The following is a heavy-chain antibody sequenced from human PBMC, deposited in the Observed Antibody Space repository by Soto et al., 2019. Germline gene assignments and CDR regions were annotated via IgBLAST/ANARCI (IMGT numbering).Heavy chain of an antibody. D-gene: IGHD3-9*01. CDR2: ISAYNGNT. V-gene: IGHV1-18*01. CDR3: ARYILTGYYGNYYYYTMDV. CDR1: GYTFSSYG. Sequence: ASVKVSCKASGYTFSSYGISWVRPAPGQRLEWMGWISAYNGNTNYAQKLQGRVTLTTDTSTSTAYMELRSLRSDDTAVYYCARYILTGYYGNYYYYTMDVWGQGTTVTVSS. J-gene: IGHJ6*02.